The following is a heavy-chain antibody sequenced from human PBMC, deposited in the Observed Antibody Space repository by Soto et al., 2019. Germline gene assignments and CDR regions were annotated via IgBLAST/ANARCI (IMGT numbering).Heavy chain of an antibody. Sequence: SETLSLTCTVSGGSISTYYWSWIRQPPGKGLQWIGYIYDSGSTSYDPSLKSRATISVDTSKSQFSLKLSSVTAADTAVYYCARWTRWFDYWGQGALVT. J-gene: IGHJ4*02. V-gene: IGHV4-59*01. CDR3: ARWTRWFDY. CDR2: IYDSGST. CDR1: GGSISTYY.